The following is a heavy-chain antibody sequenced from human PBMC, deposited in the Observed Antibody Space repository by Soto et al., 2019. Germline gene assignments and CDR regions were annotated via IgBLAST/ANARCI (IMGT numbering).Heavy chain of an antibody. D-gene: IGHD2-2*01. CDR3: ARAIVVVPAAHFDY. V-gene: IGHV4-59*01. CDR2: IYYSGST. CDR1: GGSISSYY. Sequence: SETLSLTCTVSGGSISSYYWSWIRQPPGKGLEWIGYIYYSGSTNYNPSLKSRVTISVDTSKNQFSLKLSSVTAADTAVYYCARAIVVVPAAHFDYWGQGTLVTSPQ. J-gene: IGHJ4*02.